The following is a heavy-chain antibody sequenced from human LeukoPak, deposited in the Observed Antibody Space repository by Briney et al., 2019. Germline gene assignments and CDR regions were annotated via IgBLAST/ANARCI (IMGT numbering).Heavy chain of an antibody. J-gene: IGHJ4*02. CDR1: GFTFSLYA. V-gene: IGHV3-30*14. CDR3: AREAGGGYFVD. Sequence: GGSLRLSCAASGFTFSLYAMHWVRQAPGKGLEWVAVISYDGSNKYYADSVKGRFTISRDNPKNTVYLQMNSLRAGDTAVYYCAREAGGGYFVDWGQGTLVTVSS. CDR2: ISYDGSNK. D-gene: IGHD3-9*01.